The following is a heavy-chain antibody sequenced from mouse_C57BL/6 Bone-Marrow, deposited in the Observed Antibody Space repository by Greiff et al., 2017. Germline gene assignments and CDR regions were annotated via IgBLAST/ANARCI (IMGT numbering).Heavy chain of an antibody. CDR2: IYPRSGNT. CDR1: GYTFTSYG. J-gene: IGHJ1*03. V-gene: IGHV1-81*01. Sequence: VQLQQSGAELARPGASVKLSCKASGYTFTSYGISWVKQRTGQGLEWIGEIYPRSGNTYYNEKFKGKATLTADKSSSTAYMELRSLTSEDSAVCFCARNYGSSYRYFDVWGTGTTVTVSS. CDR3: ARNYGSSYRYFDV. D-gene: IGHD1-1*01.